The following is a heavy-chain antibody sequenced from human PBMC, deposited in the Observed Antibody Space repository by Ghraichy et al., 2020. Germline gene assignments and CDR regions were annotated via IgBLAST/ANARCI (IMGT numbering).Heavy chain of an antibody. CDR3: ARGLPPPTMVLGVIGSRWFDP. Sequence: SETLSLTCAVYGGSFSGYYWSWIRQPPGKGLEWIGEINHSGSTNYNPSLKSRVTISVDTSKNQFSLKLSSVTAADTAVYYCARGLPPPTMVLGVIGSRWFDPWGQGTLVTVSS. D-gene: IGHD3-10*01. V-gene: IGHV4-34*01. CDR2: INHSGST. J-gene: IGHJ5*02. CDR1: GGSFSGYY.